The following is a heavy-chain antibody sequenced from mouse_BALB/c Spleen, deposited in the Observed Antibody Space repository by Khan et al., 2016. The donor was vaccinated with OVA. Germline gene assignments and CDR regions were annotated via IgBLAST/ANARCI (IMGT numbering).Heavy chain of an antibody. CDR1: GYSITTDYA. Sequence: EVKLVESGPGLVKPSQSLSLTCTVTGYSITTDYAWNWIRQFPGNKLEWMGYISYSGNTKYNPSLKSRISITRDTSKNQFFLQLKSVTTEDTARYYCARVYGGDFDYWGQGTTLTGSS. CDR3: ARVYGGDFDY. V-gene: IGHV3-2*02. D-gene: IGHD1-1*01. J-gene: IGHJ2*01. CDR2: ISYSGNT.